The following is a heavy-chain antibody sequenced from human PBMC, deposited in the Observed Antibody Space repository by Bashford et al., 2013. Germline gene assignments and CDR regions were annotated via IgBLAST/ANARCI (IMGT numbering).Heavy chain of an antibody. D-gene: IGHD6-19*01. J-gene: IGHJ3*02. CDR1: GYSFTNYW. V-gene: IGHV5-10-1*01. Sequence: GESLKISCKGSGYSFTNYWISWVRQMPGKGLEWMGTIDPSDSYANYSPSFQGHVTISADKSISTAFLQWSSLKASDTAIYYCARLGGIAVAGVYAFDIWGQGTMVTVSS. CDR3: ARLGGIAVAGVYAFDI. CDR2: IDPSDSYA.